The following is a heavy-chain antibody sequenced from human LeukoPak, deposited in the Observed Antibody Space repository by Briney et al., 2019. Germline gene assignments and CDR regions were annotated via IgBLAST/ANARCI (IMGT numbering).Heavy chain of an antibody. V-gene: IGHV3-33*08. CDR2: IWADGSNK. J-gene: IGHJ4*02. CDR3: ARDRKVDYFDY. Sequence: LSLTCAVSGGSISSSNWWSWVRQAPGKGLEWVAVIWADGSNKYHADSVKGRFTISRDNSKNTLYLQMNTLRAEDTAVYYCARDRKVDYFDYWGQGTLVTVSS. CDR1: GGSISSSNW.